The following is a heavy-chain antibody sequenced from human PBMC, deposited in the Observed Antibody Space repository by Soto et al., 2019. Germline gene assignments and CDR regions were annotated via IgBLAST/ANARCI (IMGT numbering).Heavy chain of an antibody. CDR2: IYYSGST. Sequence: PSETLSLTCAVSGGSISSYYWSWIRQPPGKGLEWIGYIYYSGSTNYNPSLKSRVTISVDTSKNQFSLKLSSVTAADTAVYYCARADYPLGGDSWGQGTLVTVSS. CDR1: GGSISSYY. D-gene: IGHD4-17*01. CDR3: ARADYPLGGDS. J-gene: IGHJ4*02. V-gene: IGHV4-59*01.